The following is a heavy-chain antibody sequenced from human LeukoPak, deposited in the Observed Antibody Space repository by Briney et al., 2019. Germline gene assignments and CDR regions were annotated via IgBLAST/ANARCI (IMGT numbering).Heavy chain of an antibody. V-gene: IGHV4-31*03. CDR3: ARTTVVGYYYGMDV. J-gene: IGHJ6*02. CDR1: GGSISSGGYY. Sequence: PSQTLSLTCTVSGGSISSGGYYWSWIRQHPGTGLEWIGYIYYSGSTYYNPSLKSRVTISVDTSKNQFSLKLSSVTAADTAVYYCARTTVVGYYYGMDVWGQGTTVTVSS. CDR2: IYYSGST. D-gene: IGHD4-23*01.